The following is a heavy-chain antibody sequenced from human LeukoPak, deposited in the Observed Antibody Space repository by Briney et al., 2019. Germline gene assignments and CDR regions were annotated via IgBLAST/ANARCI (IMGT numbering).Heavy chain of an antibody. J-gene: IGHJ4*02. D-gene: IGHD6-19*01. V-gene: IGHV1-2*02. CDR1: GYIFTSYY. CDR3: ARGIAVAGKDY. Sequence: ASVKVSCKASGYIFTSYYMHWVRQAPGQGPEWMGWINPNSGATNSAQKFQGRVTMTRDTSISTAYMELSRLISDDTAVYYCARGIAVAGKDYWGQGTLVTVSS. CDR2: INPNSGAT.